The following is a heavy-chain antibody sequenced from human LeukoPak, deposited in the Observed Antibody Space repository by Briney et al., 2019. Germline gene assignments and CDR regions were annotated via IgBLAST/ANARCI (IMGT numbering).Heavy chain of an antibody. J-gene: IGHJ4*02. Sequence: ASETLSLTCTVSGGSISSYYWSWIRQPAGKGLEWIGYIYYSGDTNYNPSLKSRVTISVDTSKNQFSLKLSSVTAADTAVYHCARVLFPEYYGSGSYYKGYFDYWGRGTLVTVSS. CDR3: ARVLFPEYYGSGSYYKGYFDY. D-gene: IGHD3-10*01. CDR1: GGSISSYY. V-gene: IGHV4-59*01. CDR2: IYYSGDT.